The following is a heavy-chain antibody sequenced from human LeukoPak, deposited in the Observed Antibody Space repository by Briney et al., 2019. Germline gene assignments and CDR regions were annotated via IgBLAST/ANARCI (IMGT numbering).Heavy chain of an antibody. D-gene: IGHD2-21*02. Sequence: GGSLRLSCAASGFTFSSYSMNWVRQAPGKGLEWVSSISSSNSSIHYADSVKGRFTISRDNAKNSLYLQMNSLRAEDTAVYYCARRVTPNSFDYWAREPWSPSPQ. J-gene: IGHJ4*02. CDR1: GFTFSSYS. V-gene: IGHV3-21*01. CDR2: ISSSNSSI. CDR3: ARRVTPNSFDY.